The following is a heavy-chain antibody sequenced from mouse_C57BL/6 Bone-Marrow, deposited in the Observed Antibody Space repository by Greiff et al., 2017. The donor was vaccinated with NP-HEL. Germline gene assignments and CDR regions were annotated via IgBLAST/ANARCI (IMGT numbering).Heavy chain of an antibody. J-gene: IGHJ3*01. D-gene: IGHD2-3*01. CDR2: INPSSGYT. Sequence: VQLQQSGAELARPGASVKMSCKASGYTFTSYTMHWVKQRPGQGLEWIGYINPSSGYTKYTQKFKDKATLTADKSSSTAYMQLRSLTFEDSAVFYCARFDGYYPWFAYWGQGTLVTVSA. CDR3: ARFDGYYPWFAY. V-gene: IGHV1-4*01. CDR1: GYTFTSYT.